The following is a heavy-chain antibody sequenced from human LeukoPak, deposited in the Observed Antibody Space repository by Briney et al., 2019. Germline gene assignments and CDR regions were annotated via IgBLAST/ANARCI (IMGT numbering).Heavy chain of an antibody. CDR1: GGSVSSYY. J-gene: IGHJ4*02. CDR2: IPYSGSA. Sequence: SETLSLTCTVSGGSVSSYYWSWIRQPPGTGLEWIGYIPYSGSAAYNPSLKSRVTISLDTSKNQFSLKLSSVTAADTAVYYCAGAQWVPGVSNYWGQGTLVTVSP. CDR3: AGAQWVPGVSNY. D-gene: IGHD1-26*01. V-gene: IGHV4-59*02.